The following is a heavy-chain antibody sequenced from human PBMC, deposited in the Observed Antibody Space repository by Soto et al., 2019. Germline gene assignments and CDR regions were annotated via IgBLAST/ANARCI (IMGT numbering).Heavy chain of an antibody. CDR2: IDWDDDK. D-gene: IGHD2-21*02. V-gene: IGHV2-70*12. J-gene: IGHJ6*02. CDR3: IQSRCGGDCLQSYASYYYYGMDV. CDR1: GFSLSTSGMC. Sequence: SGPTLVNPTRTLTLTCTFSGFSLSTSGMCVSWIRQPPGKALEWLARIDWDDDKYYSPSLRSRLTITKDTSKNQVILTMTNMDPVDTATYYCIQSRCGGDCLQSYASYYYYGMDVWGQGTTVTVSS.